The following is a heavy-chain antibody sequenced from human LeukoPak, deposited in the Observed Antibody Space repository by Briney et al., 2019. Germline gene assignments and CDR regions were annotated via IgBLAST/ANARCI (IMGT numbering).Heavy chain of an antibody. Sequence: PSETLSLTCTVSGGSISTYFWSWIRQPPGKGLEWSGYIYYSGSTKYNPSLKSRVTISVDTPKNQFSLKLTSVTAADTAVYYCARGDRGAGTWFDPWGQGTLLTVSS. V-gene: IGHV4-59*01. CDR2: IYYSGST. D-gene: IGHD6-19*01. CDR1: GGSISTYF. CDR3: ARGDRGAGTWFDP. J-gene: IGHJ5*02.